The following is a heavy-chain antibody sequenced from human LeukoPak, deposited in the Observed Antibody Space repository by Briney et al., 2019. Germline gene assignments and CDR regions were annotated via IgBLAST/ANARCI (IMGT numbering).Heavy chain of an antibody. J-gene: IGHJ4*02. CDR3: ARGRKYTSGYRVTELGSGYSDY. CDR1: GDSGPHY. Sequence: SETLSLTCSVSGDSGPHYWTWIRQPAGKGLEWIGRISATGSPNYNTSRTSRISMSFDTSKNQISLMLTSVTAADTAVYYCARGRKYTSGYRVTELGSGYSDYWGQGTLVTVSS. D-gene: IGHD5-18*01. CDR2: ISATGSP. V-gene: IGHV4-4*07.